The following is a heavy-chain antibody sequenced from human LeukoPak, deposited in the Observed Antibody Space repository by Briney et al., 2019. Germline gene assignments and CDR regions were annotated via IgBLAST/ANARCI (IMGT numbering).Heavy chain of an antibody. CDR1: GGSISSGSYY. J-gene: IGHJ2*01. Sequence: PSETLSLTCTVSGGSISSGSYYWSWIRQPAGKGLEWIGRIYTSGSTNYNPSLKSRATISVDTSKNQFSLKLSSVTAADTAVYYCARGYDGSGYYYRNWYFDLWGRGTLVTVSS. CDR2: IYTSGST. CDR3: ARGYDGSGYYYRNWYFDL. V-gene: IGHV4-61*02. D-gene: IGHD3-22*01.